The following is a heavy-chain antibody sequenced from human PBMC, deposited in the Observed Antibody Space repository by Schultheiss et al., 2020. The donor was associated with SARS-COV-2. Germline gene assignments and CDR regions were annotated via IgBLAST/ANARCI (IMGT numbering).Heavy chain of an antibody. J-gene: IGHJ6*02. D-gene: IGHD3-16*01. V-gene: IGHV3-21*01. CDR1: GFTFSSYS. CDR2: ISSSSSYI. Sequence: GGSLRLSCAASGFTFSSYSMNWVRQAPGKGLEWVSSISSSSSYIYYADSVKGRFTISRDNSKNTLYLQMSSLRAEDTAVYYCARDWANYGMDVWGQGTTVTVSS. CDR3: ARDWANYGMDV.